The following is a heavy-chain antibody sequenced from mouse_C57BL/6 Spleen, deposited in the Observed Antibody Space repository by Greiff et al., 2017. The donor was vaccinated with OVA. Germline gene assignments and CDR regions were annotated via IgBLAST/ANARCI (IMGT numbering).Heavy chain of an antibody. V-gene: IGHV5-4*01. D-gene: IGHD1-1*01. CDR3: ARDPVPTYYGSSYAMDY. CDR2: ISDGGSYT. Sequence: EVKVVESGGGLVKPGGSLKLSCAASGFTFSSYAMSWVRQTPEKRLEWVATISDGGSYTYYPDNVKGRFTISRDNAKNNLYLQMSHLKSEDTAMYYCARDPVPTYYGSSYAMDYWGQGTSVTVSS. CDR1: GFTFSSYA. J-gene: IGHJ4*01.